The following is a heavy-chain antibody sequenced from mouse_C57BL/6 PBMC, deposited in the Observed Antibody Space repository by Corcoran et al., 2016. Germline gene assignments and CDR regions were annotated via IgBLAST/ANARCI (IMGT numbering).Heavy chain of an antibody. J-gene: IGHJ4*01. V-gene: IGHV1-59*01. CDR3: ASYYGSSGYAMDY. D-gene: IGHD1-1*01. CDR2: IDPSDSYT. CDR1: GYTFTSYW. Sequence: QVQLQQPGAELVRPGTSVKLSCKASGYTFTSYWVHWVKQRPGQGLEWIGVIDPSDSYTNYNQKFKGKATLTVDTSSSTAYMQLSSLTSEDSAVYYCASYYGSSGYAMDYWGQGTSVTVSS.